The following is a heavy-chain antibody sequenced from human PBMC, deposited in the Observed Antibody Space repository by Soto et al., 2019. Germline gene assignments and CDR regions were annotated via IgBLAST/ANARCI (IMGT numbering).Heavy chain of an antibody. CDR3: ARPASTRYDFWSGYVSGYFDY. J-gene: IGHJ4*02. D-gene: IGHD3-3*01. CDR1: GYSFTSYW. V-gene: IGHV5-51*01. Sequence: GESLKISCKGSGYSFTSYWIGWVRQMPGKGLEWMGIIYPGDSDTRYSPSFQGQVTISADKSISTAYLQWSSLKASDTAMDYCARPASTRYDFWSGYVSGYFDYWGQGTLVTVSS. CDR2: IYPGDSDT.